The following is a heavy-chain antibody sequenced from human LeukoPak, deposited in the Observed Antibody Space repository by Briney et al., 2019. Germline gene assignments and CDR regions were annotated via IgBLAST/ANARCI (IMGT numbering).Heavy chain of an antibody. Sequence: SETLSLTCTVSGGSISSGGYYWSWIRQHPGKGLEWIGYIYYSGSTYYNPSLKSRVTISVDTSKNQFSLKLSSVTAADTAVYYCTGSILIGYLARPPRLDYWGQGTLVTVSS. J-gene: IGHJ4*02. D-gene: IGHD3-9*01. CDR2: IYYSGST. CDR1: GGSISSGGYY. V-gene: IGHV4-31*03. CDR3: TGSILIGYLARPPRLDY.